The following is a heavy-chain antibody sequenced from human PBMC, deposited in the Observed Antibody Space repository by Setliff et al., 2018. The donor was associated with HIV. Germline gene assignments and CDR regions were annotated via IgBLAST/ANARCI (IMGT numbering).Heavy chain of an antibody. CDR2: IYYSGTS. CDR3: ARDQVVAGEFDY. J-gene: IGHJ4*02. D-gene: IGHD6-19*01. CDR1: GEFISSGFHY. Sequence: PSETLSLTCTVSGEFISSGFHYWSWIRQHPGKGLEWIGFIYYSGTSHYSPSLKNRISISVDTSKNRFSLKMTSVTAADTAVYYCARDQVVAGEFDYWGQGTLVTVSS. V-gene: IGHV4-31*03.